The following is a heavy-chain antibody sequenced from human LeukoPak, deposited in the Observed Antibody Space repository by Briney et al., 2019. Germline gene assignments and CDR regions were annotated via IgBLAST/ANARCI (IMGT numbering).Heavy chain of an antibody. CDR3: ATDHAYGGNSAAFDI. CDR1: GFTFSDYY. V-gene: IGHV3-11*01. J-gene: IGHJ3*02. CDR2: ISSSGSTI. Sequence: GGSLRLSCAASGFTFSDYYMSWIRQAPGKGLEWVSYISSSGSTIYYADSVKGRFTISRDNAKNSLYLQMNSLRAEDTAVYYCATDHAYGGNSAAFDIWGQGTMVTVSS. D-gene: IGHD4-23*01.